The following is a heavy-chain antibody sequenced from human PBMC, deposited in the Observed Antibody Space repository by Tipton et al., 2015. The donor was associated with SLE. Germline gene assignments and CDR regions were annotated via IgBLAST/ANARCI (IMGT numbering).Heavy chain of an antibody. CDR2: IYSGGTTT. CDR3: ARAPNWFDP. Sequence: SLRLSCATSGFTFSTYNMNWVRQAPGKGLEWVSVIYSGGTTTYYADSVKGRVAISRDDSKSTLYLQMNSLRAEDTAVYYCARAPNWFDPWGQGTLVTVSS. CDR1: GFTFSTYN. J-gene: IGHJ5*02. V-gene: IGHV3-23*03.